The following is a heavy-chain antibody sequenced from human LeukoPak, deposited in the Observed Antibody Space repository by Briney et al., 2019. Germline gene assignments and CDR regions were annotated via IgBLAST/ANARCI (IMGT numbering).Heavy chain of an antibody. D-gene: IGHD4-17*01. V-gene: IGHV3-21*01. CDR2: ISSSSSYI. CDR1: GFTFSSYS. CDR3: ARVRGDYDYYYYYMDV. J-gene: IGHJ6*03. Sequence: PGGSLRLSCAASGFTFSSYSMNWVRQAPGKGLEWVSSISSSSSYIYYADSVKGRFTISRDNAKNSLNLEMNSLRAEDTAVYYCARVRGDYDYYYYYMDVWGKGTTVTVSS.